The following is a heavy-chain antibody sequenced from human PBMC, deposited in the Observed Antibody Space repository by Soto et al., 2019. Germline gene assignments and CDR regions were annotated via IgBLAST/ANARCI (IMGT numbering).Heavy chain of an antibody. D-gene: IGHD1-7*01. CDR1: GFTFSSYA. CDR3: AKGNSWSPALVLDI. CDR2: ISGSGGST. J-gene: IGHJ3*02. V-gene: IGHV3-23*01. Sequence: GGSLRLSCAASGFTFSSYAMIWVRQAPGKGLEWVSAISGSGGSTYYADSVKGRFTISRDSSKNTLYLQMNSLRAEDTAIYYCAKGNSWSPALVLDIWGQGTMVTVSS.